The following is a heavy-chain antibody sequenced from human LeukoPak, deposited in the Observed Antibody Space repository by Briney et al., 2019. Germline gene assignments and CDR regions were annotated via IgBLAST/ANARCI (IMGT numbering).Heavy chain of an antibody. CDR2: INHSGST. V-gene: IGHV4-34*01. CDR3: ARGLRGYSSGWYELDY. D-gene: IGHD6-19*01. Sequence: PSETLSLTCAVYGGSFSGYYWSWIRQPPGKGLEWIGEINHSGSTNYNPSLKSRVTISVDTSKNQFSLKLSSVTAADTAVYYCARGLRGYSSGWYELDYWGQGTLVTVSS. CDR1: GGSFSGYY. J-gene: IGHJ4*02.